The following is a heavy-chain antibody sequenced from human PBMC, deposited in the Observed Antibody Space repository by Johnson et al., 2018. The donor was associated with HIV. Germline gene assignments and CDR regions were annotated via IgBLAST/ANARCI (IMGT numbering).Heavy chain of an antibody. V-gene: IGHV3-NL1*01. Sequence: QMLLVESGGGVVRPGGSLRLSCAASGFSFDDYDMTWVRQAPGKGLEWVSVIYSGGSTYYADSVKGRFTISRDNSKNTLYLQMNSLRAEDTAVYYCAKDVELHGAFDIWGQGTMVTVSS. D-gene: IGHD1-26*01. J-gene: IGHJ3*02. CDR3: AKDVELHGAFDI. CDR1: GFSFDDYD. CDR2: IYSGGST.